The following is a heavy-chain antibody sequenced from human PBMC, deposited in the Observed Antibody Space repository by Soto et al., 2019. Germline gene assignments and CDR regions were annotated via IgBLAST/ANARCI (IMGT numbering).Heavy chain of an antibody. J-gene: IGHJ4*02. Sequence: GGSLRLSCAASGFTFSSYSMNWVRQAPGKGLEWVSSISSSSSYIYYADSVKGRFTISRDNAKNSLYLQMNSLRAEDTAVYYCARAPDCSSTSCYPDCWGQGTLVTVSS. CDR1: GFTFSSYS. CDR3: ARAPDCSSTSCYPDC. V-gene: IGHV3-21*01. D-gene: IGHD2-2*01. CDR2: ISSSSSYI.